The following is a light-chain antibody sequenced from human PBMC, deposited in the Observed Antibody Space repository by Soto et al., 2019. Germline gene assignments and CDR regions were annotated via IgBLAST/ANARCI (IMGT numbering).Light chain of an antibody. J-gene: IGKJ1*01. Sequence: DIQMTQSPSSLSASVGDRVTITCRASQSISSYLNWYQQKPGKAPKFLIYAASSLQSGVPSRFSGSGSGTDFTLTISSLQPEDFATYYCQQSYFTPWTFGQGTKVEIK. V-gene: IGKV1-39*01. CDR3: QQSYFTPWT. CDR2: AAS. CDR1: QSISSY.